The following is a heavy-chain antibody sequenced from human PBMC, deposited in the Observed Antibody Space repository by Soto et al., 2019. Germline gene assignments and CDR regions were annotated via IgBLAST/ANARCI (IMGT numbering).Heavy chain of an antibody. CDR1: GGSISSGDYY. D-gene: IGHD3-22*01. CDR3: ARLDCSGSSAGVNVYFDY. Sequence: SETLSLTCTVSGGSISSGDYYWSWIRQLPGKDLEWIAYIYYNGNTYYTPSLKSRATISLDTSRNQFFLNRSSVTAADTAMYYCARLDCSGSSAGVNVYFDYWGQGTLVTVSS. V-gene: IGHV4-31*03. J-gene: IGHJ4*02. CDR2: IYYNGNT.